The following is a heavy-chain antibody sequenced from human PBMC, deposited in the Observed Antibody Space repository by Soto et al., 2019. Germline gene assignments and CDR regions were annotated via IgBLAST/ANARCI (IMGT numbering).Heavy chain of an antibody. CDR2: INHSGST. V-gene: IGHV4-34*01. J-gene: IGHJ5*02. Sequence: SETLSLTCAVYGGSFSGYYWSWIRQPPGKGLEWIGEINHSGSTNYNPSLKSRVTISVDTSQNQFSLKLSSVTAADTAAHYCGSTIAAATDVRNWFDPWGQGTLVTVSS. CDR3: GSTIAAATDVRNWFDP. D-gene: IGHD6-13*01. CDR1: GGSFSGYY.